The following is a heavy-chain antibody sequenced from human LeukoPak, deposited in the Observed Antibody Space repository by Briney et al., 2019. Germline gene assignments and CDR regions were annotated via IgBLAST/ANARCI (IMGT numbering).Heavy chain of an antibody. CDR2: TNHSGST. Sequence: SETLSLTCAVYGGSFSGYYWSWIRQPPGKGLEWIGETNHSGSTNYNPSLKSRVTISVDTSKNQFSLKLSSVTAADTAVYYCARQVVGAENWFDPWGQGTLVTVSS. CDR1: GGSFSGYY. V-gene: IGHV4-34*01. CDR3: ARQVVGAENWFDP. D-gene: IGHD1-26*01. J-gene: IGHJ5*02.